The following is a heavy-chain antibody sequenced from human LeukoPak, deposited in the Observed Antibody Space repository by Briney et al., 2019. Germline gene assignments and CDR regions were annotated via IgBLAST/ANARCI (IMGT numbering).Heavy chain of an antibody. J-gene: IGHJ4*02. Sequence: GGSLRLSCAASGFTFSNYAMSWVRQAPGKGLEWVSAISGSGGNTYYADSVKGRFTISRDNSKNTLYLQINSLRAEDTAVYYCAKAVVAALVDYFDYWGQGTLVTVSS. V-gene: IGHV3-23*01. CDR2: ISGSGGNT. CDR1: GFTFSNYA. D-gene: IGHD5-12*01. CDR3: AKAVVAALVDYFDY.